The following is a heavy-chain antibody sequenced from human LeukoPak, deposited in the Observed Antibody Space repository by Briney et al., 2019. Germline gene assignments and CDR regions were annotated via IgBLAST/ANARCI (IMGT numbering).Heavy chain of an antibody. CDR2: IRYDGSDR. J-gene: IGHJ4*02. D-gene: IGHD2-2*01. CDR1: GFTFSKYG. V-gene: IGHV3-30*02. Sequence: PGGSLRLSCAASGFTFSKYGIHWVRQAPGKGLEWVAFIRYDGSDRYYADSVKGRFTISRDNSRNTLSLQMNSLTPEDTAVYYCAKDWRSPCSTTSCGFDSWGQGTLVTVSS. CDR3: AKDWRSPCSTTSCGFDS.